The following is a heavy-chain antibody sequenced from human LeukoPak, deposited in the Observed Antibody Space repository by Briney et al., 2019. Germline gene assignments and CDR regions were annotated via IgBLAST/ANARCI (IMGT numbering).Heavy chain of an antibody. CDR2: ISYDGSNK. D-gene: IGHD6-19*01. CDR3: ARGGRGEAVARSPPNY. V-gene: IGHV3-30*04. CDR1: GFTFSSYA. Sequence: GRSLRLSGAASGFTFSSYAMHWVRQAPGKGLEWVAVISYDGSNKYYADSVKGRFTISRDDSKNTLYLQMNSLRAEDTAVYYCARGGRGEAVARSPPNYWGQGTLVTVSS. J-gene: IGHJ4*02.